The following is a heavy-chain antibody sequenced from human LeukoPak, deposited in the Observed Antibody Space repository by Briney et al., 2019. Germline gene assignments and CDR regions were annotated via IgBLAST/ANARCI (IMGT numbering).Heavy chain of an antibody. CDR2: IYTSGST. J-gene: IGHJ6*03. V-gene: IGHV4-61*02. Sequence: SQTPSLTCTVSGGSISSGSYYWSWIRQPARKGLEWIGRIYTSGSTNYNPSLKSRVTISDTSKNQFSLKLSSVTAADTAVYYCARSGRGPSYYYYYMDVWGKGTTVTVSS. CDR3: ARSGRGPSYYYYYMDV. CDR1: GGSISSGSYY.